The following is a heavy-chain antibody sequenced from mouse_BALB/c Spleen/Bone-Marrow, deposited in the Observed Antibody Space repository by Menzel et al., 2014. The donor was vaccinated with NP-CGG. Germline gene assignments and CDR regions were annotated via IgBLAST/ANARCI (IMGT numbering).Heavy chain of an antibody. CDR1: GYSFTGYY. V-gene: IGHV1-31*01. J-gene: IGHJ2*01. CDR2: INPYNGAT. D-gene: IGHD1-1*01. Sequence: VQLQQSGPELVKPGASVKISCKASGYSFTGYYMHWVKQSHVKSLEWIGRINPYNGATSYNQNFEDKASLTVDKSSSTAYMELHSLTSEDSAVYYCARGIYYGGYFDYWGQGTTLTVSS. CDR3: ARGIYYGGYFDY.